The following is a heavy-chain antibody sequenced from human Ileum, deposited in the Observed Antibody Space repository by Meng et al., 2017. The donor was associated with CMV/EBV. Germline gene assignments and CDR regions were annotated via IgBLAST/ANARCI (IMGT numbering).Heavy chain of an antibody. CDR3: ARGREYSSSDD. Sequence: SETLSLTCTVSGGSISSSTYYWGWIRQPPGKGPEWIASVFYNGLTYYNPSLKSRVTILVDTSKNQFSLRVTSLTAADTAVYYCARGREYSSSDDWGQGTRVTVSS. V-gene: IGHV4-39*07. D-gene: IGHD2/OR15-2a*01. CDR2: VFYNGLT. CDR1: GGSISSSTYY. J-gene: IGHJ4*02.